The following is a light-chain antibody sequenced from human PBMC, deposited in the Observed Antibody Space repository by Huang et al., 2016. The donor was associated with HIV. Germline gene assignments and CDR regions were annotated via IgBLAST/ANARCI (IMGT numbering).Light chain of an antibody. CDR2: GAS. J-gene: IGKJ3*01. CDR1: QSVSSN. CDR3: QQYNNWPPVIT. V-gene: IGKV3-15*01. Sequence: EIVMTQSPATLSVSPGERATLSCRASQSVSSNLAWYQQKPGQAPRLLISGASTRATGIPARISGSGSGTEFTLTISSLQSEDFAVYYCQQYNNWPPVITFGPGTKVDIK.